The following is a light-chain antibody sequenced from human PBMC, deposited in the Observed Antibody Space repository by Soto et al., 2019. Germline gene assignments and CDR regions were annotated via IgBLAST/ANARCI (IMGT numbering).Light chain of an antibody. V-gene: IGLV7-43*01. Sequence: QAVVTQEPSLTVSPGETVTLTCASSTGAVTSGYYPNWFQQKPGQAPRPPIYSINNKHSWTPARFSGSLLGDKAALTLSGVQPEDEAEYYCLLYYGGAQVFGGGTKLTVL. J-gene: IGLJ3*02. CDR1: TGAVTSGYY. CDR2: SIN. CDR3: LLYYGGAQV.